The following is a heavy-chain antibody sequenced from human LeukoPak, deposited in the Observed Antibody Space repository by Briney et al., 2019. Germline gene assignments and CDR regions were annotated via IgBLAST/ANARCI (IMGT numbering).Heavy chain of an antibody. CDR1: GFTVSNNY. D-gene: IGHD1-1*01. CDR3: ARGASTGRKGWFDP. J-gene: IGHJ5*02. V-gene: IGHV3-66*01. Sequence: GGSLRLSCAASGFTVSNNYMSWVRQAPGKGLEWVSVMYSGGRTYYADSVKGRFTISRDNSKNTLYLQMNSLTAEDTAVYYCARGASTGRKGWFDPWGQGTLVTVSS. CDR2: MYSGGRT.